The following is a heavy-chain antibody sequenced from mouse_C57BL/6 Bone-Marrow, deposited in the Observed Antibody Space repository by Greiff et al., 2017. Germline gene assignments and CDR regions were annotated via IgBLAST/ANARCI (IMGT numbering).Heavy chain of an antibody. CDR3: ARDYYGSSHWYLDV. Sequence: EVQLQQSGAELVKPGASVKLSCTASGFNINDYYMHWVKQRTEQGLEWIGRIDPEDGETKYAPNFKGKATITADTSSNTAYLQHSSLTSEATAVEYCARDYYGSSHWYLDVWGKGTTVTVSS. V-gene: IGHV14-2*01. J-gene: IGHJ1*03. CDR2: IDPEDGET. D-gene: IGHD1-1*01. CDR1: GFNINDYY.